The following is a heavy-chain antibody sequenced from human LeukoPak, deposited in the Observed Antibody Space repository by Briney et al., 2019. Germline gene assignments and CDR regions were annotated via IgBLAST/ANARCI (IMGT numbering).Heavy chain of an antibody. CDR2: IIGSGGST. V-gene: IGHV3-23*01. CDR1: GFTLRSYA. J-gene: IGHJ4*02. Sequence: PGGSLRLSCAAPGFTLRSYAMSWVRQAPGKGLEWVSGIIGSGGSTYYADSVKGRFTISRDNSKNTLYLQMNSLRAEDTAVYYCAEDRYYDSSGVHYFDYWGQGTLVTVSS. D-gene: IGHD3-22*01. CDR3: AEDRYYDSSGVHYFDY.